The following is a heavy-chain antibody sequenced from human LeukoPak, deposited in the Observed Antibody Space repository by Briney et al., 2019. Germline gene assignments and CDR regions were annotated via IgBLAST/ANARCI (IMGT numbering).Heavy chain of an antibody. CDR1: GFTLSSYA. V-gene: IGHV3-48*03. CDR2: ISSSGSTI. Sequence: GGSLRLSCAASGFTLSSYAMNWVRQAPGKGLEWVSYISSSGSTIYYADSVKGRFTISRDNAKNSLYLQMNSLRAEDTAVYYCARLYSSSSGLRASDYWGQGTLVTVSS. D-gene: IGHD6-6*01. CDR3: ARLYSSSSGLRASDY. J-gene: IGHJ4*02.